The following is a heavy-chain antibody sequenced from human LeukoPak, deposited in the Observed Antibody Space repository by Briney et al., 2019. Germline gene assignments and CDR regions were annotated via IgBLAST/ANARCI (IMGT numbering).Heavy chain of an antibody. CDR1: GGTFSSYA. Sequence: SVKVSCKASGGTFSSYAISWVRQAPGQGLEWMGGIIPIFGTANYAQKFQGRVTFTADESTSTAYMELSSLRSEDTAVYYCARVASRLRYFDLAFDYWGQGTLVTVSS. CDR2: IIPIFGTA. V-gene: IGHV1-69*13. CDR3: ARVASRLRYFDLAFDY. D-gene: IGHD3-9*01. J-gene: IGHJ4*02.